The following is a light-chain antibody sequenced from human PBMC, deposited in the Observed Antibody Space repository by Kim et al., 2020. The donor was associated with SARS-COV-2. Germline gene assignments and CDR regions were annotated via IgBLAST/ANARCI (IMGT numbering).Light chain of an antibody. CDR2: STA. CDR3: LLYYSGPQIWL. V-gene: IGLV7-43*01. J-gene: IGLJ2*01. CDR1: TGAVTSASY. Sequence: QTVVTQEPSLTVSPGGTVTLTCASSTGAVTSASYPSWFQQKPGQAPRALIYSTANRQSWTPARFSGSLLGGKAALTLSGVQPEDEADYYCLLYYSGPQIWLFGGGTQLTVL.